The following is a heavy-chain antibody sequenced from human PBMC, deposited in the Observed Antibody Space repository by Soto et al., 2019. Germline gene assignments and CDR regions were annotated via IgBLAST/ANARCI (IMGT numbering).Heavy chain of an antibody. CDR3: ASLQTSGWYGVH. CDR2: IYPNSGDT. V-gene: IGHV1-2*02. J-gene: IGHJ4*02. CDR1: GYSFTGYY. Sequence: ASVKVSCKASGYSFTGYYIHWLRQAPGQGLERMGWIYPNSGDTKSAQKFQGRLTLTRDTSITTAYMELSSLRSDDTAIYYCASLQTSGWYGVHWGQGTLVTVSS. D-gene: IGHD6-19*01.